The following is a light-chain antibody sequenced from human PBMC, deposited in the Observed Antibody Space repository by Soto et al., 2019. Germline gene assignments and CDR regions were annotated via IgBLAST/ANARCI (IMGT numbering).Light chain of an antibody. CDR2: EGS. CDR1: SSDVGSYNL. CDR3: CSYAGSSTPVV. Sequence: QSVLTQPASVSGSPGQSITISCTATSSDVGSYNLVSWYQQHPGNAPKLMIYEGSKRPSGVSNRFSGSKSGNTASLTISGLQAEDEADYYCCSYAGSSTPVVFGGGTKLTVL. V-gene: IGLV2-23*01. J-gene: IGLJ2*01.